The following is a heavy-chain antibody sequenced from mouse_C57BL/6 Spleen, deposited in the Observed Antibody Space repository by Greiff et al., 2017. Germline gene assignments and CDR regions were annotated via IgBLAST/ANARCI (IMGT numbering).Heavy chain of an antibody. D-gene: IGHD3-2*02. J-gene: IGHJ4*01. CDR3: ARDQATFYAMDY. V-gene: IGHV5-4*01. Sequence: EVKLMESGGGLVKPGGSLKLSCAASGFTFSSYAMSWVRQTPEKRLEWVATISDGGSYTYYPDNVKGRFSISRNNDKNNLYLQMSHLKSEDTAMYYCARDQATFYAMDYWGQGTSVTVSS. CDR1: GFTFSSYA. CDR2: ISDGGSYT.